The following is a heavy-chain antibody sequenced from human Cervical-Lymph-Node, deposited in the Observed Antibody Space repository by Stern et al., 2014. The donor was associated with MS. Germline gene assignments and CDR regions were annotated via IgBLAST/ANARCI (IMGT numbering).Heavy chain of an antibody. D-gene: IGHD3-22*01. CDR2: TRGSGVSS. CDR1: GFSFSDSA. V-gene: IGHV3-23*04. CDR3: AKEERFYYDRSGYYFDY. J-gene: IGHJ4*02. Sequence: VQLVESGGDVVQPGGTLRLSCEASGFSFSDSAMSWVRQAPGKGLEWDSGTRGSGVSSYYADSVKGRFTSSRDNSKNTLYLQMNSLRAEDTAVYSCAKEERFYYDRSGYYFDYWGQGALVTVSS.